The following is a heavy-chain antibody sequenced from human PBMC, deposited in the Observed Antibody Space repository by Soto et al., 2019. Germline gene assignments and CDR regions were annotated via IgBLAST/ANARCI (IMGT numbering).Heavy chain of an antibody. CDR1: GGSISSGGYY. CDR3: ASTPLGTAAAGTGAWFEP. Sequence: PSETLSVTCTVSGGSISSGGYYWSWIRQHPGKGLEWIGYIYYSGSTYYNPSLKSRVTISVDTSKNQFSLKLSSVTAADTAVYSCASTPLGTAAAGTGAWFEPWGQGTLVTVSS. J-gene: IGHJ5*02. D-gene: IGHD6-13*01. V-gene: IGHV4-31*03. CDR2: IYYSGST.